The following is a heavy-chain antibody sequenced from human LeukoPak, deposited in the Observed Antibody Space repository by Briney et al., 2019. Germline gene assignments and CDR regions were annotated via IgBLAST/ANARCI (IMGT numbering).Heavy chain of an antibody. V-gene: IGHV1-69*04. Sequence: SVKVSCKASGGTFSSHTISWVRQAPGQGLEWMGRIIPILGIANYAQKFQGRVTITADKSTSTAYMELSSLRSEDTAVYYCARDRGWLQFDYWGQGTLVTVSS. D-gene: IGHD5-24*01. J-gene: IGHJ4*02. CDR2: IIPILGIA. CDR1: GGTFSSHT. CDR3: ARDRGWLQFDY.